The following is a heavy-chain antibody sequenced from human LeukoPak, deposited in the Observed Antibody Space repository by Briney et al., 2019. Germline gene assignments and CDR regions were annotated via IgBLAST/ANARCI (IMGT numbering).Heavy chain of an antibody. CDR1: GGTFSSYA. V-gene: IGHV1-69*04. J-gene: IGHJ3*02. Sequence: ASVRFSCRASGGTFSSYAISWVRQAPGQGLEWMGRIIPILGIANYAQKFQGRVTITADKSTSTAYMELSSLRSEDTAVYYCARDIGSGISPPPSWVHAFDIWGQGTMVTVSS. D-gene: IGHD3-10*01. CDR2: IIPILGIA. CDR3: ARDIGSGISPPPSWVHAFDI.